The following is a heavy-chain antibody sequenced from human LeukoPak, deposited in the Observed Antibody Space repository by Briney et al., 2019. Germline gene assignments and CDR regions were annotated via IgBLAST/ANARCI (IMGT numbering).Heavy chain of an antibody. CDR3: AREILAPGKTHDY. V-gene: IGHV3-74*01. CDR2: INDDGSAT. J-gene: IGHJ4*02. Sequence: GGSLRLSCAASGFTFSNYWMRWVRQVPGKGLVWVSRINDDGSATFYADSVKGRFTISRDNAKNTLFLQMNSLSAEDTALYYCAREILAPGKTHDYWGQGTLVTVSS. CDR1: GFTFSNYW.